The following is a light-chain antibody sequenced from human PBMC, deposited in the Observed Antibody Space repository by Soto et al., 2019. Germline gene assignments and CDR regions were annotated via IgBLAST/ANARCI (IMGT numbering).Light chain of an antibody. J-gene: IGKJ4*01. CDR2: GAS. V-gene: IGKV3-20*01. CDR3: QQFGSSPT. Sequence: EIVLTQSPGTLSLSPGERATLLCRASQTISSTFLAWYQQKPGQAPRLLIYGASRRATGIPDRFSGSGSGTDFTLTISRLEPEDFAVYYCQQFGSSPTFGGGTKVEIK. CDR1: QTISSTF.